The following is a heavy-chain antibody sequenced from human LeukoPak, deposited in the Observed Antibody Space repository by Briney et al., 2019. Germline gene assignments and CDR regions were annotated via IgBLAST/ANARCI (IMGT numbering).Heavy chain of an antibody. D-gene: IGHD4-11*01. V-gene: IGHV3-48*01. CDR2: ISSSSSTI. CDR3: ARLAGVHDYSNYGQFVY. CDR1: GFTFSSYS. Sequence: GGSLRLSCAASGFTFSSYSMNWVRQAPGKGLEWVSYISSSSSTIYYADSVKGRFTISRDNAKNSLYLQMNSLRAEDTAVYYCARLAGVHDYSNYGQFVYWGKGTLVTVS. J-gene: IGHJ4*02.